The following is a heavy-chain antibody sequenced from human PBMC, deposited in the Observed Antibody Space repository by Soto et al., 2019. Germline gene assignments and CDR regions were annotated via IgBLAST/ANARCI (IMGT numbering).Heavy chain of an antibody. Sequence: QVQLQESGPGLVKPSETLSLTCTVSGGSISSYYWSWIRQPPGKGLEWIGYIYYSGSTNYNPSLKSRVTISVDTSKNQFSLNLSSVTAADTAVYYCARHTKTAAGKGGLDYCGQGTLVTVSS. J-gene: IGHJ4*02. CDR1: GGSISSYY. V-gene: IGHV4-59*08. D-gene: IGHD6-13*01. CDR2: IYYSGST. CDR3: ARHTKTAAGKGGLDY.